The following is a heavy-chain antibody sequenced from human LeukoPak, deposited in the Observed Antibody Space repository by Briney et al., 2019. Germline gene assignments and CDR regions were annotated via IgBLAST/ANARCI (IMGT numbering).Heavy chain of an antibody. CDR3: ARGEPESLYRDFDY. CDR1: GFRSSNYW. Sequence: GGSLRLSCAASGFRSSNYWMNWVRQAPGKGLEWVANIKTDGSEKKYVDSVKGRFTVSRDNAKNSLYLQMTSLRVEDTAVYYCARGEPESLYRDFDYWGQGTLVTVSS. J-gene: IGHJ4*02. CDR2: IKTDGSEK. D-gene: IGHD1-14*01. V-gene: IGHV3-7*01.